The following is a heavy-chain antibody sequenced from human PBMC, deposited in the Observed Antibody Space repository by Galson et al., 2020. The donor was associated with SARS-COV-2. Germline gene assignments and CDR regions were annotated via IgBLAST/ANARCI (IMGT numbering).Heavy chain of an antibody. CDR1: GGSISSSYY. Sequence: SETLSLTCTVSGGSISSSYYWGWIRQPPGERLEWIGIISYSGSSYYNPSLKSRATMSVDTSMNQFSLKLTSVTAADTAVYYCARRGGSGYGSGWFDPWGQGTLVTVSS. J-gene: IGHJ5*02. D-gene: IGHD5-12*01. CDR2: ISYSGSS. CDR3: ARRGGSGYGSGWFDP. V-gene: IGHV4-39*01.